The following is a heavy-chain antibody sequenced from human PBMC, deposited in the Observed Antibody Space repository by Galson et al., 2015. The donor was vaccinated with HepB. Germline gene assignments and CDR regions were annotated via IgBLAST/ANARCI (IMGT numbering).Heavy chain of an antibody. CDR3: AKERKVAGMVRNWFDP. J-gene: IGHJ5*02. CDR1: GFTFSSYG. Sequence: SLRLSCAASGFTFSSYGTHWVRQAPGKGLEWVAVISYDGSNKYYADSVKGRFTISRDNSKNTLYLQMNSLRAEDTAVYYCAKERKVAGMVRNWFDPWGQGTLVTVSS. V-gene: IGHV3-30*18. D-gene: IGHD6-19*01. CDR2: ISYDGSNK.